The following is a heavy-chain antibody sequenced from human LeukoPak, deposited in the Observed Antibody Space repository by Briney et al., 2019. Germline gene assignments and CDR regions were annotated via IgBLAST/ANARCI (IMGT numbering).Heavy chain of an antibody. V-gene: IGHV3-11*01. Sequence: GGSLRLSCAASGFTFSDYYMSWIRQAPGKGLEWVSYISSSGSTIYYADSAKGRFTISRDNAKNSLYLQMNSLRAEDTAVYYCARDKKGSTYYYDSSGYSAFGIWGQGTMVTVSS. CDR2: ISSSGSTI. D-gene: IGHD3-22*01. CDR1: GFTFSDYY. CDR3: ARDKKGSTYYYDSSGYSAFGI. J-gene: IGHJ3*02.